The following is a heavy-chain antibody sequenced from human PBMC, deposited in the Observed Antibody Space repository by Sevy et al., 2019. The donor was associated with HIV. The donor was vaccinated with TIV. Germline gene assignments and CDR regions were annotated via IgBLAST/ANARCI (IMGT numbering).Heavy chain of an antibody. J-gene: IGHJ5*02. CDR3: AGVEYGDYTNLFDP. Sequence: SETLSLTCTVSGGSISSSSYYWGWIRQPPGKGLEWIGNIYYSGISYYNPSFNSRVTISVVTSKNQFSLKLTSVTAADTAVYYCAGVEYGDYTNLFDPWGQGTLVPVSS. V-gene: IGHV4-39*01. D-gene: IGHD4-17*01. CDR2: IYYSGIS. CDR1: GGSISSSSYY.